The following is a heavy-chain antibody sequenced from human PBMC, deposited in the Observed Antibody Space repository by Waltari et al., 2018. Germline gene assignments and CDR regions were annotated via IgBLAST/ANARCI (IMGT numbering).Heavy chain of an antibody. Sequence: QVQLVQSGAEVKKPGSSVKVSCTASGGPFSSYPTRWLRQAPGQGLEWMGRIIPILGIANYAQKFQGRVTITADKSTSTAYMELSSLRSEDTAVYYCARDRSIAAARWFDPWGQGTLVTVSS. V-gene: IGHV1-69*04. CDR1: GGPFSSYP. J-gene: IGHJ5*02. D-gene: IGHD6-13*01. CDR3: ARDRSIAAARWFDP. CDR2: IIPILGIA.